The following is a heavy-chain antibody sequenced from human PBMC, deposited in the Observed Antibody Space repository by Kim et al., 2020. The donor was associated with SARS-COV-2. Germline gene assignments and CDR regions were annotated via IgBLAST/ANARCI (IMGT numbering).Heavy chain of an antibody. CDR1: GVSISTGNW. CDR2: IYHSGNT. D-gene: IGHD6-19*01. Sequence: SETLSLTCAVSGVSISTGNWWAWVRQPPGKGLEWIGEIYHSGNTHYNPSLKSRVTISADKSKNQVSLRLRLVTAADTAVYFCARVRGIVSEADLGGFDF. J-gene: IGHJ4*01. CDR3: ARVRGIVSEADLGGFDF. V-gene: IGHV4-4*02.